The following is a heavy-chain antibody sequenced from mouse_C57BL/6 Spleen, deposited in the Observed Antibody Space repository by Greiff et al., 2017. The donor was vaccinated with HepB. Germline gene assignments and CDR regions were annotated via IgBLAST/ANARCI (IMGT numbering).Heavy chain of an antibody. CDR1: GFTFSDYY. Sequence: EVMLVESGGGLVQPGGSLKLSCAASGFTFSDYYMYWVRQTPEKRLEWVAYISNGGGSTYYPDTVKGRFTISRDNAKNTLYLQMSRLKSEDTAMYYCARPMVTTPYYAMDYWGQGTSVTVSS. CDR2: ISNGGGST. V-gene: IGHV5-12*01. D-gene: IGHD2-2*01. CDR3: ARPMVTTPYYAMDY. J-gene: IGHJ4*01.